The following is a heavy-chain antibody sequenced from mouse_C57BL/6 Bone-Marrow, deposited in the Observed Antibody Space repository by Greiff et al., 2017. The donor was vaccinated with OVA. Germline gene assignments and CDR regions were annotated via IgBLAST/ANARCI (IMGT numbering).Heavy chain of an antibody. V-gene: IGHV7-3*01. CDR1: GFTFTDYY. CDR2: IRNKANGYTT. D-gene: IGHD2-5*01. Sequence: EVMLVESGGGLVQPGGSLSLSCAASGFTFTDYYMSWVRQPPGKALEWLGFIRNKANGYTTEYSASVKGRFTISRDNSQSILYLQMNALRDEDSVTYYCARYAPIRFVYSNYEGYAMDYWGQGTSVTVSS. CDR3: ARYAPIRFVYSNYEGYAMDY. J-gene: IGHJ4*01.